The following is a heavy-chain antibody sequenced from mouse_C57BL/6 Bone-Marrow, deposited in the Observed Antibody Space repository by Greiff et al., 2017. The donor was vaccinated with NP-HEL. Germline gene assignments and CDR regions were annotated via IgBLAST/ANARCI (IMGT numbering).Heavy chain of an antibody. CDR1: GFSLTSYA. J-gene: IGHJ4*01. D-gene: IGHD1-1*01. Sequence: VKLVESGPGLVAPSQSLSITCTVSGFSLTSYAISWVRQPPGKGLEWLGVIWTGGGTNYNSALKSRLSISKDNSKSQVFLKMNSLQTDDTARYYCARNYYGSSYGIFYYAMDYWGQGTSVTVSS. CDR3: ARNYYGSSYGIFYYAMDY. CDR2: IWTGGGT. V-gene: IGHV2-9-1*01.